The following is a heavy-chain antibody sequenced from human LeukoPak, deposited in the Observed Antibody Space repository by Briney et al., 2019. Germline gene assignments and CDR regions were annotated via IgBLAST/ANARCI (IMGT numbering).Heavy chain of an antibody. J-gene: IGHJ5*02. D-gene: IGHD1-1*01. Sequence: GASVKLSCKASGYTFTSYGISWVRQAPGQGLEGMGWITAYNGNTNYAQKLQGRVTMTTYTSKSTVYMEMRRLRSDDTAVYYCARDITTGTTRFDPWGQGTLVTVSS. CDR2: ITAYNGNT. CDR1: GYTFTSYG. CDR3: ARDITTGTTRFDP. V-gene: IGHV1-18*01.